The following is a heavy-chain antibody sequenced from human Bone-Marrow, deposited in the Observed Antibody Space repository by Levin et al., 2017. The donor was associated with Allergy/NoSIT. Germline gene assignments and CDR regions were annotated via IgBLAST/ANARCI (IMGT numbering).Heavy chain of an antibody. V-gene: IGHV4-59*01. CDR2: IYYSGST. Sequence: SETLSLTCTVSGGSISSYYWSWIRQPPGKGLEWIGYIYYSGSTNYNPSLKSRVTISVDTSKNQFSLKLSSVTAADTAVYYCALSGATVVTPDPYFDYWGQGTLVTVSS. CDR3: ALSGATVVTPDPYFDY. D-gene: IGHD4-23*01. J-gene: IGHJ4*02. CDR1: GGSISSYY.